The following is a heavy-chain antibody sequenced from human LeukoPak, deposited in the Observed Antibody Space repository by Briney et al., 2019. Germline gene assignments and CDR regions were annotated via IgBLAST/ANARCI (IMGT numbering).Heavy chain of an antibody. Sequence: ASVKVSCKASGYTFTGYSMHWVRQAPGQGLEWMGWINPNSGGTNFAQKFQGRVTMTRDTSISTAYMELSRLRSDDTAVYYCAREVYSSSSENYFDYWGKGPLVTVSS. CDR2: INPNSGGT. CDR1: GYTFTGYS. V-gene: IGHV1-2*02. CDR3: AREVYSSSSENYFDY. J-gene: IGHJ4*02. D-gene: IGHD6-6*01.